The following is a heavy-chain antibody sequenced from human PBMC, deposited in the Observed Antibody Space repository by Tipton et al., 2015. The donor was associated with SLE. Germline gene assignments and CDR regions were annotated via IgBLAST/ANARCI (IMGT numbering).Heavy chain of an antibody. V-gene: IGHV4-39*07. J-gene: IGHJ4*02. CDR1: GDSISRDSYY. CDR2: FYYSGNR. CDR3: ARESAQGLDY. Sequence: TLSLTCSVSGDSISRDSYYWAWGWIRQPPGKGLEWIGSFYYSGNRYYNPSLKRRVSISLDTSKHQFSLKLNSVTAADTAVYYCARESAQGLDYWGQGTLVTVSS.